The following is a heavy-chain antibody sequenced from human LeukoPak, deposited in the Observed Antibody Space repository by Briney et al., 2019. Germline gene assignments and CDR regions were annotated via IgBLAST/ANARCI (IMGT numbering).Heavy chain of an antibody. V-gene: IGHV3-21*01. Sequence: GRSLRLSCAASGFTFSSYSMNWVRQAPGKGLEWVSSIGSSSSYIYYADSVKGRFTISRDNAKNSLFLQMNSLRAEDTAVYYCAREYDFWSGYYGYWGQGTLVTVSS. D-gene: IGHD3-3*01. CDR1: GFTFSSYS. J-gene: IGHJ4*02. CDR3: AREYDFWSGYYGY. CDR2: IGSSSSYI.